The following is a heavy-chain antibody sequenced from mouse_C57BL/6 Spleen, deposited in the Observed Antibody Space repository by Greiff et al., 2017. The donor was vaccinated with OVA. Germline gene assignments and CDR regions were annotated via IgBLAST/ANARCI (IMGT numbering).Heavy chain of an antibody. CDR2: IHPNSGST. CDR1: GYTFTSYW. Sequence: VQLQQPGAELVKPGASVKLSCKASGYTFTSYWMHWVKQRPGQGLEWIGRIHPNSGSTNYNEKFKSKATLTVDKSSSTAYMQLSSLTSEDSAVYYCARESGSSDYYAMDYWGQGTSVTVSS. J-gene: IGHJ4*01. D-gene: IGHD1-1*01. CDR3: ARESGSSDYYAMDY. V-gene: IGHV1-64*01.